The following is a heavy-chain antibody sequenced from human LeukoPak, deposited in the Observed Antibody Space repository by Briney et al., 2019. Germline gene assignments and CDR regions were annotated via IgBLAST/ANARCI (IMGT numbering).Heavy chain of an antibody. CDR3: AREAYSHYGFDY. D-gene: IGHD4-11*01. Sequence: GGSLRLSCAASGFTFSDNTMNWVRQAPGKGLEWVSSLSSTGLYVYYADSVRGRLTISRDNANNSLSLQMTSLRDEDTAVYYCAREAYSHYGFDYWGQGTLVTVSS. CDR2: LSSTGLYV. V-gene: IGHV3-21*01. CDR1: GFTFSDNT. J-gene: IGHJ4*02.